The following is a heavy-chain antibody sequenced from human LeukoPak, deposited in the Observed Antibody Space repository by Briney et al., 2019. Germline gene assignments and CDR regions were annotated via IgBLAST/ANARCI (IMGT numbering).Heavy chain of an antibody. D-gene: IGHD2-2*01. J-gene: IGHJ6*02. Sequence: ASVNVSCKASGYTFTGYYIHWVRQAPGQGLEWMGCIDPKSGGTEYAQRFQGRVTMTRDTSTSTAYMELSRLRSDDTAVYYCARDHCSANSCYEDYYNGLDVWGQGTTVTVSS. CDR3: ARDHCSANSCYEDYYNGLDV. CDR2: IDPKSGGT. CDR1: GYTFTGYY. V-gene: IGHV1-2*02.